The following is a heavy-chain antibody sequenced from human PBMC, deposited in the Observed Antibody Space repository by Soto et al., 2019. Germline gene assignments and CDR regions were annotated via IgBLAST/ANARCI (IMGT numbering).Heavy chain of an antibody. CDR1: GFTFSSYE. J-gene: IGHJ1*01. CDR3: ARVRLYYDSSFQH. CDR2: ISSSGSTI. D-gene: IGHD3-22*01. V-gene: IGHV3-48*03. Sequence: GSLRLSCAASGFTFSSYEMNWVRQAPGKGLEWVSYISSSGSTIYYADSVKGRFTISRDNAKNPLYLQMNSLRAEDTAVYYCARVRLYYDSSFQHWGQGTLVTVSS.